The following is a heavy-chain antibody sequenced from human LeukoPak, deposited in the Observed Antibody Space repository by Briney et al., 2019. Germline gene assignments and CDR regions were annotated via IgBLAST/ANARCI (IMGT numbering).Heavy chain of an antibody. CDR1: GGSISSSSYY. V-gene: IGHV4-39*01. Sequence: PSETLSLTCTVSGGSISSSSYYWGWIRQPPGTGLEWIGSIYYSGSTYYNPSLKSRVTISVDTSKNQFSLKLSSVTAADTAVYYCARQHRPSGWYSSSSLDYWGQGTLVTVSS. D-gene: IGHD6-6*01. J-gene: IGHJ4*02. CDR3: ARQHRPSGWYSSSSLDY. CDR2: IYYSGST.